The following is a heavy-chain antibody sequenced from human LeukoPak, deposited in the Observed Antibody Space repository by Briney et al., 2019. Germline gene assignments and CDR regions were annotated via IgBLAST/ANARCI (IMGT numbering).Heavy chain of an antibody. CDR2: IIPIFGTA. J-gene: IGHJ5*02. CDR3: AKERLLWFGEFLNWFDP. CDR1: GGTFSSYA. Sequence: SVKVSCKASGGTFSSYAISWVRQAPGQGLEWMGGIIPIFGTANYAQKFQGRVTITTDESTSTAYMELSSLRSEDTAVYYCAKERLLWFGEFLNWFDPWGQGTLVTVSS. D-gene: IGHD3-10*01. V-gene: IGHV1-69*05.